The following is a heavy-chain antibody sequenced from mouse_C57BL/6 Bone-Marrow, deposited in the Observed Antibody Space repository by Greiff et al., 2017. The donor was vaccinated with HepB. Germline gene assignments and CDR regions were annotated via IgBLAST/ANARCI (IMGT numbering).Heavy chain of an antibody. J-gene: IGHJ3*01. V-gene: IGHV1-26*01. CDR1: GYTFTDYY. CDR3: ANLYGNLFAY. CDR2: INPNNGGT. D-gene: IGHD2-1*01. Sequence: VQLQQSGPELVKPGASVKISCKASGYTFTDYYMNWVKQSHGKSLEWIGDINPNNGGTSYNQKFKGKATLTVDKSSSTAYMELRSLTSEDSAVYYCANLYGNLFAYWGQGTLITVSA.